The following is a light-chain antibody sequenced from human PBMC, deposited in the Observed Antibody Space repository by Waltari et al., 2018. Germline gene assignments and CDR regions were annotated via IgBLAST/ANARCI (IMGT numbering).Light chain of an antibody. Sequence: QSALTQPASVSGSPGQSITISCPGTSHDVGNYDLVSWYQQHPGKAPNLIIYEVTKRPSGFSNRFSGSKSGNTASLTISGLHTEDEGDYYCCSYSGDLSFGVVFGGGTKLTVL. CDR3: CSYSGDLSFGVV. CDR1: SHDVGNYDL. J-gene: IGLJ2*01. V-gene: IGLV2-23*02. CDR2: EVT.